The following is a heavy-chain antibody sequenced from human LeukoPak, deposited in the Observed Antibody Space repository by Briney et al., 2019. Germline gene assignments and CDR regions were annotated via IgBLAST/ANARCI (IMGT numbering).Heavy chain of an antibody. V-gene: IGHV3-49*04. CDR1: GXNFGEFV. Sequence: PGRSLRLSCATSGXNFGEFVLSWVRQAPGTGLEWVGFIRDKANGGTTEYAASVEGRFMIARDDSKGLAYLEMNSLKVDDTGTYYCSRGFAADWGQGALVTVSS. J-gene: IGHJ4*02. D-gene: IGHD2-15*01. CDR2: IRDKANGGTT. CDR3: SRGFAAD.